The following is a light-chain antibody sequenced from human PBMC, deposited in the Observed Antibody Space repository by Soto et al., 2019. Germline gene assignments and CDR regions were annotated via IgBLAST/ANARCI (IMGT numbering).Light chain of an antibody. CDR3: QQYNNWPPFT. V-gene: IGKV3-15*01. CDR2: GAS. J-gene: IGKJ3*01. Sequence: ETVMTQSPATLSVSPGERATLSCRASQSISSNLAWYQQKPGQAPRLLIYGASTRATGIPARFTGSGSGTEFTLTISSLQSEDFSVYHCQQYNNWPPFTFGPGTKVDIK. CDR1: QSISSN.